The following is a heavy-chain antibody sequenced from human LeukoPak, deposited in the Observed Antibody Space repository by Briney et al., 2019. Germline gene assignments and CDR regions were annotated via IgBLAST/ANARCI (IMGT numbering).Heavy chain of an antibody. V-gene: IGHV4-59*01. CDR1: GGSISSYY. J-gene: IGHJ6*02. Sequence: PSETLSLTCTVSGGSISSYYWSWIRQPPGKGLEWIGYIYYSGSTNYSPSLKSRVTISVDTSKNQFSLKLSSVTAADTAVYYCARGTDYYYYGMDVWGQGTTVTVSS. CDR2: IYYSGST. D-gene: IGHD1-14*01. CDR3: ARGTDYYYYGMDV.